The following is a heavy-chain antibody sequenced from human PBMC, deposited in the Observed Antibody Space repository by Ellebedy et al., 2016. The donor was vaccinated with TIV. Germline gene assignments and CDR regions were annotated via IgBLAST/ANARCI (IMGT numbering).Heavy chain of an antibody. V-gene: IGHV4-39*07. D-gene: IGHD5-24*01. J-gene: IGHJ2*01. CDR2: VYYSGRS. CDR1: GGSISSSSYY. CDR3: VRGVEMGERYFDH. Sequence: MPGGSLRLSCNVSGGSISSSSYYWGWIRQGPGKGLEWIGSVYYSGRSYYNSSISSRLSISVDTSTNLFSLDLFSVTAADTAVYYCVRGVEMGERYFDHWGRGTLVSVSP.